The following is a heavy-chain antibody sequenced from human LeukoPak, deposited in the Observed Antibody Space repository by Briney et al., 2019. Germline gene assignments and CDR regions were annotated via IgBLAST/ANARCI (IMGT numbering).Heavy chain of an antibody. V-gene: IGHV3-48*04. CDR2: VSSASGTI. Sequence: GGSLRLSCAASGFTFSSYSMNWVRQAPGKGLEWVSYVSSASGTIYYADSVKGRFTISRDNANNSLYLQMNSLRAEDTAVYYCARRTPGYCSGGSCYGFQHWGQGTLVTVSS. CDR1: GFTFSSYS. D-gene: IGHD2-15*01. CDR3: ARRTPGYCSGGSCYGFQH. J-gene: IGHJ1*01.